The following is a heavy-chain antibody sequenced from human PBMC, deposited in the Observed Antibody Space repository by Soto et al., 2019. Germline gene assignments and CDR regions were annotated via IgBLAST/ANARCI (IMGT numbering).Heavy chain of an antibody. CDR2: IWYDGSNK. CDR3: ARDSTTYYYVSYGMDV. J-gene: IGHJ6*02. D-gene: IGHD3-10*02. CDR1: GFTFSSYS. V-gene: IGHV3-33*01. Sequence: QVQLVESGGGVVQPGRSLRLSCAASGFTFSSYSMHWVRQAPGKGLEWVAVIWYDGSNKYYADSVKGRFTISRDNSKNTLYLQMNSLRAEDTAVYYCARDSTTYYYVSYGMDVWGQGTTVTVSS.